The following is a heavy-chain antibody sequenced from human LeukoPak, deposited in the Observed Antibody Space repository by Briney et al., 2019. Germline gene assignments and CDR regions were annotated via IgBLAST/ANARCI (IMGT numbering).Heavy chain of an antibody. CDR1: GFTFSSYA. CDR2: IKQDGSTK. CDR3: ARYSNYPPWSGYYIPLGY. J-gene: IGHJ4*02. V-gene: IGHV3-7*03. Sequence: GGSLRLSCAASGFTFSSYAMSWVRQAPGKGLEWVANIKQDGSTKFYVDSVKGRFTISRDNAKNSVYLQMNSLRAEDTAVYYCARYSNYPPWSGYYIPLGYWGQGTLVTVSS. D-gene: IGHD3-3*01.